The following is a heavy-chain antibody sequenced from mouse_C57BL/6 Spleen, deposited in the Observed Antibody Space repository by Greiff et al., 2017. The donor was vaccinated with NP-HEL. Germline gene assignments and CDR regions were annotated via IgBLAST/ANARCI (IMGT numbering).Heavy chain of an antibody. Sequence: EVMLVESGGGLVKPGGSLKLSCAASGFTFSSYAMSWVRQTPEKRLEWVATISDGGSYTYYPDNVKGRFTISRDNAKNNLYLQMSHLKSEDTAMYYCARAPYYSNYVGYFDYWGQGTTLTVSS. CDR1: GFTFSSYA. CDR2: ISDGGSYT. V-gene: IGHV5-4*03. CDR3: ARAPYYSNYVGYFDY. D-gene: IGHD2-5*01. J-gene: IGHJ2*01.